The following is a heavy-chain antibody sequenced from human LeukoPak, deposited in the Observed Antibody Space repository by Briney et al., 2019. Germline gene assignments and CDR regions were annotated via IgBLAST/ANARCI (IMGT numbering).Heavy chain of an antibody. Sequence: SSQTLSLTCTVSGGSISSGDYYWSWIRQPPGKGLEWIGYIYYSGSTYYNPSLKSRVTISVDTSKSQFSLKLSSVTAADTAVYYCASTYDSSGYLLGYWGQGTLVTVSS. V-gene: IGHV4-30-4*08. J-gene: IGHJ4*02. D-gene: IGHD3-22*01. CDR2: IYYSGST. CDR1: GGSISSGDYY. CDR3: ASTYDSSGYLLGY.